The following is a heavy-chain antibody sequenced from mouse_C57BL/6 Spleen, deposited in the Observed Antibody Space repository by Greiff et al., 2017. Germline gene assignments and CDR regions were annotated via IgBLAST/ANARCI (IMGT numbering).Heavy chain of an antibody. D-gene: IGHD3-3*01. J-gene: IGHJ3*01. CDR3: APLDSPFAY. CDR2: IWRGGST. Sequence: VKLVESGPGLVQPSQSLSITCTVSGFSLTSYGVHWVRQSPGKGLEWLGVIWRGGSTDYNAAFMSRLSITKDNSKSQVFFKIISLQADDTAIYYCAPLDSPFAYWVQGTLVTVSA. CDR1: GFSLTSYG. V-gene: IGHV2-5*01.